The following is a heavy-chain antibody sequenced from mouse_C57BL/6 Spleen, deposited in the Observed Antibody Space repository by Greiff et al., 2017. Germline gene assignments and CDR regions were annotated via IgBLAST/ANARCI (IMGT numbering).Heavy chain of an antibody. CDR1: GYTFTDYY. V-gene: IGHV1-76*01. CDR3: ARGDYGLY. J-gene: IGHJ3*01. D-gene: IGHD1-1*01. CDR2: IYPGSGNT. Sequence: QVQLQQSGAELVRPGASVKLSCKASGYTFTDYYINWVKQRPGQGLEWIARIYPGSGNTYYNEKFKGKATLTAEKSSSTAYMQLSSLTSADSAVYFCARGDYGLYWGQGTLVTVSA.